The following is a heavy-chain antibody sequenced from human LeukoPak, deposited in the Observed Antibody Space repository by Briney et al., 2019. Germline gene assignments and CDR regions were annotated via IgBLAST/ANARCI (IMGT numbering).Heavy chain of an antibody. CDR2: IIPIFGTA. D-gene: IGHD3-10*01. V-gene: IGHV1-69*06. CDR1: GGTFSSYA. CDR3: ARESEVRGLYDY. Sequence: SVKVSCKASGGTFSSYAISWVRQAPGQGLEWMGGIIPIFGTANYAQKFQGRVTITADKSTSTAYMELSGLRSEDTAVYYCARESEVRGLYDYWGQGTLVTVSS. J-gene: IGHJ4*02.